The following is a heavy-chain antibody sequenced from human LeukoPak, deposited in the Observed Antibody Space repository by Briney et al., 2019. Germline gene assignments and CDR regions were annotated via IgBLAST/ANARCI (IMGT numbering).Heavy chain of an antibody. D-gene: IGHD3-10*01. CDR2: INHSGST. Sequence: SETLSLTCAVYGGSFSGYYWSWIRQPPGKGLEWIGEINHSGSTNHNPSLKSRVTISVDTSKNQFSLKLSSVTAADTAVYYCARGEGINWFDPWGQGTLVTVSS. CDR3: ARGEGINWFDP. J-gene: IGHJ5*02. CDR1: GGSFSGYY. V-gene: IGHV4-34*01.